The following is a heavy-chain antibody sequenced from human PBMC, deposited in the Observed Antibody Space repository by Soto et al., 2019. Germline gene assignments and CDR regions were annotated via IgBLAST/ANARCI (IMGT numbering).Heavy chain of an antibody. J-gene: IGHJ6*02. CDR2: MNPNSGNT. V-gene: IGHV1-8*02. CDR1: GDTFTNYD. CDR3: ARGRNGMDV. Sequence: GASVKVSCKASGDTFTNYDIKGVRQATGQGLEWMGWMNPNSGNTGYAQKFQGRVTMTRNTSISTAYMELSSLRSEDTAVYYCARGRNGMDVWGQGTTVTVSS.